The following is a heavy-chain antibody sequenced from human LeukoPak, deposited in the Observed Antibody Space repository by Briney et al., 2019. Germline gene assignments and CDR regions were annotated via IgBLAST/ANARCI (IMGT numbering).Heavy chain of an antibody. CDR3: ATERLQYFDY. Sequence: GGSLRLSCTASGFTFGDYTMSWVRQAPGKGLEWIGFIRSNSYGGTTEYAASVKGRFTISRDDSKSIAYLQMNSLTTEDTALYYCATERLQYFDYWGQGTLVTVSS. CDR2: IRSNSYGGTT. V-gene: IGHV3-49*04. J-gene: IGHJ4*02. CDR1: GFTFGDYT.